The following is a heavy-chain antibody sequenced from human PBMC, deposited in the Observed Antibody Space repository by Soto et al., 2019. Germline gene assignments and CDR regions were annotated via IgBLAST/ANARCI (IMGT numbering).Heavy chain of an antibody. CDR1: GFTVSSNY. J-gene: IGHJ6*02. V-gene: IGHV3-53*01. D-gene: IGHD3-22*01. CDR3: ARAVTYDSSGYNYYYYGMDV. CDR2: IYSGGST. Sequence: LRLSCAASGFTVSSNYMSWVRQAPGKGLEWVSVIYSGGSTYYADSVKGRFTISRDNSKNTLYLQMNSLRAEDTAVYYCARAVTYDSSGYNYYYYGMDVWGQGTTVTVS.